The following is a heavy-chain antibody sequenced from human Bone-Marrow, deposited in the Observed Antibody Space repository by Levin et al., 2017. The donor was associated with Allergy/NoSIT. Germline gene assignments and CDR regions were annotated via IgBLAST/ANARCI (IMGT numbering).Heavy chain of an antibody. D-gene: IGHD3-3*01. J-gene: IGHJ6*03. CDR1: EHSFNTYA. V-gene: IGHV1-3*01. CDR2: VNVDNGKT. CDR3: AKDSIFGVHMDV. Sequence: ASVKVSCKASEHSFNTYAIHWMRQAPGQRLEWMGWVNVDNGKTKYSEKFQDRVTLTRDTSASTAYMEMRSLKSEDSAIYYCAKDSIFGVHMDVWGKGTTVTVSS.